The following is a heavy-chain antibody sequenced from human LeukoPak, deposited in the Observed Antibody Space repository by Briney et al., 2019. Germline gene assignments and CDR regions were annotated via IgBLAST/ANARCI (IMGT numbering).Heavy chain of an antibody. V-gene: IGHV3-48*03. J-gene: IGHJ4*02. D-gene: IGHD6-13*01. Sequence: GGSLRLSCAASGFTFSSYEMNWVRLAPGKGLEWVSYISSSGSTIYYADSVKGRFTISRDNAKNSLYLQMNSLRAEDTAVYYCAHVEAAGFDYWGQGTLVTVSS. CDR2: ISSSGSTI. CDR1: GFTFSSYE. CDR3: AHVEAAGFDY.